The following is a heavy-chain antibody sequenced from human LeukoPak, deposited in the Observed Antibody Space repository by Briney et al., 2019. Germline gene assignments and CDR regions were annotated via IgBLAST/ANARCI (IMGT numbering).Heavy chain of an antibody. CDR1: GFTFSSYA. CDR3: AKLKSGSGWFPSPYYFDY. Sequence: PGGSLRLSCAASGFTFSSYAMSWVRQAPGKGLEWVSAISGSGGSTYYADSVKGRFTISRDNSKNTLYLQMNSLRAEDTAVYYCAKLKSGSGWFPSPYYFDYWGQGTLVTVSS. D-gene: IGHD6-19*01. J-gene: IGHJ4*02. CDR2: ISGSGGST. V-gene: IGHV3-23*01.